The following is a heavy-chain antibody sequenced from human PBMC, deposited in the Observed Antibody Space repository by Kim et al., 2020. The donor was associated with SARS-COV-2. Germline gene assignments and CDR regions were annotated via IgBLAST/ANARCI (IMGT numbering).Heavy chain of an antibody. V-gene: IGHV6-1*01. D-gene: IGHD6-6*01. CDR2: TYFRSKWYN. J-gene: IGHJ5*02. CDR1: GDSVSSDSAA. CDR3: VRDWGDYRRSSHNWFDP. Sequence: SQTLSLTCTISGDSVSSDSAAWNWIRQSPSRGLEWLGRTYFRSKWYNDYEVSVQGRITINPESSKNQFSLQLNSVTPEDTAVYYCVRDWGDYRRSSHNWFDPWGQGILVTVSS.